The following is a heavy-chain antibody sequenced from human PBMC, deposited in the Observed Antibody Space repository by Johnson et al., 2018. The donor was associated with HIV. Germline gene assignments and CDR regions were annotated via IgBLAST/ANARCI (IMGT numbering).Heavy chain of an antibody. CDR1: GFTFSSYA. V-gene: IGHV3-30-3*01. CDR3: ATFGYTSGWIVTDDAFDV. J-gene: IGHJ3*01. D-gene: IGHD6-19*01. CDR2: ISYDGSSK. Sequence: QMLLVESGGGVVQPGRSLRLSCAASGFTFSSYAIHWVRQAPGKGLEWVAAISYDGSSKYYAESLKGRISISRDNSMNTLYLQMNSLRAEDTAVYYCATFGYTSGWIVTDDAFDVWGHGTLVTVSS.